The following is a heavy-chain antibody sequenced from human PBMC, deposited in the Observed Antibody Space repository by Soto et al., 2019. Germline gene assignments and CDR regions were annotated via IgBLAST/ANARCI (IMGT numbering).Heavy chain of an antibody. D-gene: IGHD1-26*01. CDR3: PGNVGSGYSDS. J-gene: IGHJ4*02. CDR2: SYTSGNT. Sequence: QVQLQESGPGLVKPSETLSLTCNVSGASISDYYWSWIRQPPGKGLEWIGYSYTSGNTNYNPSLKRRVTISVARSKTQSPLRLRSVTAPDTAVYYGPGNVGSGYSDSWGQGPLVTVSS. CDR1: GASISDYY. V-gene: IGHV4-59*13.